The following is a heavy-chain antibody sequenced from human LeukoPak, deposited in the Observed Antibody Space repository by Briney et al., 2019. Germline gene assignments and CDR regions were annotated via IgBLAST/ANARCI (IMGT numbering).Heavy chain of an antibody. Sequence: GESLKISCKGSGYSFTNYWIGWVRQMPGKGLEWMGIIYPGDSDTRYSPSFQGQVTISADKSISTAYLQWSSLKASDTAMYYCARRRRSMTTVAPPRSGLYYGMDVWGQGTTVTVSS. CDR2: IYPGDSDT. D-gene: IGHD4-17*01. CDR1: GYSFTNYW. V-gene: IGHV5-51*01. J-gene: IGHJ6*02. CDR3: ARRRRSMTTVAPPRSGLYYGMDV.